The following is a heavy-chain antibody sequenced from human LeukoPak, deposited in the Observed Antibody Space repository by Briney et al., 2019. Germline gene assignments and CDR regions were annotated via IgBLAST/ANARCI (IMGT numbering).Heavy chain of an antibody. D-gene: IGHD3-22*01. CDR1: GGSISSSNW. Sequence: SETLSLTCTVSGGSISSSNWWSWVRQPPGKGLEWIGEIYHSGSTNYNPSLKSRVTISVDKSKNQFSLKLSSVTAADTAVYYCARDRGTPDYYDTSGYDYWGQGTLVTVSS. J-gene: IGHJ4*02. V-gene: IGHV4-4*02. CDR2: IYHSGST. CDR3: ARDRGTPDYYDTSGYDY.